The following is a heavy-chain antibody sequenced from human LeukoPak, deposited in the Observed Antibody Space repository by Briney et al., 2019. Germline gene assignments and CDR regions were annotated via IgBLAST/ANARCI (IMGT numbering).Heavy chain of an antibody. V-gene: IGHV1-18*01. Sequence: ASVNVSCKASGYNFPSYGINWVRQAPGQGLEWMGWIRPHTGETNSAQRFQDRVTMTTDTSTTTAYMELRSLRFDDTAVYYCARDRGGKGSAIFYWGQGSLVTVSS. D-gene: IGHD2-2*01. CDR3: ARDRGGKGSAIFY. CDR1: GYNFPSYG. CDR2: IRPHTGET. J-gene: IGHJ4*02.